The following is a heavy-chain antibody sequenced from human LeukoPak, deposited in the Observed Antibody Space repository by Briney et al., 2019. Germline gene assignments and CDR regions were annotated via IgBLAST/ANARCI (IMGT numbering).Heavy chain of an antibody. J-gene: IGHJ4*02. CDR1: GFTFSTYW. CDR3: ARDGIAAVDFDY. D-gene: IGHD6-13*01. CDR2: VNGDGSST. Sequence: EGSLRLSCAASGFTFSTYWMHWVRQAPGKGLVWVSRVNGDGSSTNYADSVKGRFTISRDNAKNTLYLQMNSLRAEDTAVYYCARDGIAAVDFDYWGQGILVTVSS. V-gene: IGHV3-74*01.